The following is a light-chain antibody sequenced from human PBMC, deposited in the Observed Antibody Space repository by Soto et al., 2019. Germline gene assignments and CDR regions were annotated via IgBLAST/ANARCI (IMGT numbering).Light chain of an antibody. CDR3: QQSYSTPPG. CDR1: QSISSY. V-gene: IGKV1-39*01. Sequence: DIQMTQSPSSLSAYVGDRVTITCRASQSISSYLNWYQQKPGKAPKLLIYAASSLQSGVPSRFSGSGSGTDFTLTISSLQPEDFATYYCQQSYSTPPGFGPGTKVDIK. J-gene: IGKJ3*01. CDR2: AAS.